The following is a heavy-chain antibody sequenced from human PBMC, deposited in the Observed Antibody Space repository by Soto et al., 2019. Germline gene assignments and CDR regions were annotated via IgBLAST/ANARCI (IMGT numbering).Heavy chain of an antibody. V-gene: IGHV4-59*08. CDR3: ARHDTLHGDYDY. D-gene: IGHD4-17*01. J-gene: IGHJ4*02. CDR2: IYYNVNT. Sequence: PSETLSLTCTVSGGSISSYYWSCIRQPPGKGLEWIGYIYYNVNTNYNPSLKSRVTISVDTSKNQFSLKLSSVTAAETAVYYCARHDTLHGDYDYWGQRTPVTVSS. CDR1: GGSISSYY.